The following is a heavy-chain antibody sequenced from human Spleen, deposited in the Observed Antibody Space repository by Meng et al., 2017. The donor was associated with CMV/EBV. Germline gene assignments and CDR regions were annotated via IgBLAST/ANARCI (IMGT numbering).Heavy chain of an antibody. V-gene: IGHV3-20*04. D-gene: IGHD4-11*01. CDR3: AKTTALQYLDY. Sequence: GESLKISCAASGFTFDDYGMSWVRQAPGKGLEWVSGINWSGGSTGYADSVKGRFTISRDNSKNTLYLQMNSLRAEDTAMYYCAKTTALQYLDYWGQGTLVTVSS. CDR2: INWSGGST. CDR1: GFTFDDYG. J-gene: IGHJ4*02.